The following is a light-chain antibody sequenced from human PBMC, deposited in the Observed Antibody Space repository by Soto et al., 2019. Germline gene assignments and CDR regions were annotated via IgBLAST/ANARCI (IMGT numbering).Light chain of an antibody. CDR3: QHYNSYSEA. J-gene: IGKJ1*01. V-gene: IGKV1-5*03. CDR1: QTISSW. CDR2: KAS. Sequence: DIQMTQSPSTLSGSLGYIVSITCRASQTISSWLAWYQQKPGKAPKLLIYKASTLKSGVPSRFSGSGSGTEFTLTISSLQPDDFATYYCQHYNSYSEAFGQGTKVDIK.